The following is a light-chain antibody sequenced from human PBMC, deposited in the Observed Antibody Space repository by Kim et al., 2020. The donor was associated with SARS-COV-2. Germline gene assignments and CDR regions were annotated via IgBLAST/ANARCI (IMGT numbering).Light chain of an antibody. J-gene: IGLJ3*02. CDR1: RTDVGGYDY. Sequence: GESITMSSTVTRTDVGGYDYVAWYQQHPHKAPKLMIYDVSSRPTGLSNRFSGSTSGNTASLTISGLQPEDEADYYCSSFTDSSTWVFGGGTQLTVL. CDR2: DVS. V-gene: IGLV2-14*03. CDR3: SSFTDSSTWV.